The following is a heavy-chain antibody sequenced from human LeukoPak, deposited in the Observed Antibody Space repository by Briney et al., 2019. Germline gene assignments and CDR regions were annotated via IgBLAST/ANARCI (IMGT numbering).Heavy chain of an antibody. CDR1: GYTFTSYA. Sequence: ASVTVSCKASGYTFTSYAMHWVRQAPGQRLEWMGWINAGNGNTKYSQKFQGRVTITSDTSASTAYMELSSLRSEDTAVYYCARHGSGSELDYWGQGTLVTVSS. D-gene: IGHD3-10*01. CDR2: INAGNGNT. J-gene: IGHJ4*02. V-gene: IGHV1-3*01. CDR3: ARHGSGSELDY.